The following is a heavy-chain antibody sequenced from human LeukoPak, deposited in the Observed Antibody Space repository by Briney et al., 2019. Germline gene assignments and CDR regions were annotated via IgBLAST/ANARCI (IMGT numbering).Heavy chain of an antibody. Sequence: PGTSLRLSCAASGFTFRNYGMIWARQAPGKGLEWVALISYDGSHTNYADSVKGRFTVSRDNSKSSLFLQMNSLRAEDTAVYYCATVRGKRDSNLYYKYGGQGTLLT. CDR1: GFTFRNYG. V-gene: IGHV3-33*01. CDR2: ISYDGSHT. CDR3: ATVRGKRDSNLYYKY. D-gene: IGHD2-8*01. J-gene: IGHJ4*02.